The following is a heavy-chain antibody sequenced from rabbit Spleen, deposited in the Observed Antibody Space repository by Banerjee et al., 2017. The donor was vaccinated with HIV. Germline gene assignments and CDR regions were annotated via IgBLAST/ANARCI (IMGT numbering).Heavy chain of an antibody. D-gene: IGHD1-1*01. V-gene: IGHV1S40*01. Sequence: QQLEESGGGLVKPGASLTLTCTASRFSFSSRYDMCWVRQAPGKGLEWIACIYAGSIDSAYFANWAKGRFTISKTSSTTVTLRMTSLSASDTATYFCARSYTGGSGPLYYFNLWGPGTLVTVS. CDR3: ARSYTGGSGPLYYFNL. CDR2: IYAGSIDSA. J-gene: IGHJ4*01. CDR1: RFSFSSRYD.